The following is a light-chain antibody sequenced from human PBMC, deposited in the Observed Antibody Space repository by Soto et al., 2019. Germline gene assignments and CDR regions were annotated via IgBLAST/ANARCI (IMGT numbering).Light chain of an antibody. CDR2: GAS. V-gene: IGKV1-39*01. CDR1: QSISTY. CDR3: QQYHSSPTWT. Sequence: IQMTHSPSSLSASVGYIFTITCXSSQSISTYLSWYQQKPGKVPKLLIYGASSLQTGVPSRFSGSGSGTEFIFTISSLQPEDFATYYCQQYHSSPTWTFGQGTKVE. J-gene: IGKJ1*01.